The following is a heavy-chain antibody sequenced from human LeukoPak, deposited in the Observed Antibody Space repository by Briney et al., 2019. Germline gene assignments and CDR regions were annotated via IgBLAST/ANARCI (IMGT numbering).Heavy chain of an antibody. V-gene: IGHV5-51*01. D-gene: IGHD3-22*01. CDR2: IYPGDSDT. J-gene: IGHJ4*02. CDR1: GYRFTSYW. CDR3: ARRPLLYYYDSSGYYRNPQYYFDY. Sequence: GESLKISFKGSGYRFTSYWIGWVRPMPGKGLEWMGIIYPGDSDTRYSPSLQGQVTISADKSIGTAYLQWSSLKASDTAMYYCARRPLLYYYDSSGYYRNPQYYFDYWGQGTLVTVSS.